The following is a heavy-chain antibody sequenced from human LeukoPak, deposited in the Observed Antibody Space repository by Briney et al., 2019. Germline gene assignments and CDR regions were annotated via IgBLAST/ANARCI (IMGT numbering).Heavy chain of an antibody. J-gene: IGHJ4*02. CDR3: ARVTYVDDMLYQYFDY. CDR2: IFHSGNS. D-gene: IGHD4-17*01. CDR1: SYSISSGSY. Sequence: SQTLSLTCAVSSYSISSGSYWGWIRQSPGKGLECVGSIFHSGNSYYTPSLKSRLTMSVDTSKNQFSLKLTSVTAADTALYYCARVTYVDDMLYQYFDYWGQGILVTVSS. V-gene: IGHV4-38-2*01.